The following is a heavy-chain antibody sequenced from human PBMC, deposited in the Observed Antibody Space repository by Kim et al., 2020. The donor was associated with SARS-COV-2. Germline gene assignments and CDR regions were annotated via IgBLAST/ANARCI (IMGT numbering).Heavy chain of an antibody. D-gene: IGHD3-22*01. Sequence: SETLSLTCTVSGGSISSGGYYWSWIRQHPGKGLEWIGYIYYSGSTYYNPSLKSRVTISVDTSKNQFSLKLSSVTAADTAVYYCARGPYYYDSSGYYYSGMDVWGQGTLVTVSS. CDR1: GGSISSGGYY. J-gene: IGHJ6*02. V-gene: IGHV4-31*03. CDR2: IYYSGST. CDR3: ARGPYYYDSSGYYYSGMDV.